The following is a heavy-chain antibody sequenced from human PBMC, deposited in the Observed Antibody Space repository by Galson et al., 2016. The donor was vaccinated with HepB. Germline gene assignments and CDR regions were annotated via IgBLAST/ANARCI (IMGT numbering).Heavy chain of an antibody. Sequence: SVKVSCKASGYNLNKYAMHWVRQAPGQRLEWMGWIDGDTGNTKYSQKFQDRVTLTSDTAATTAYMELSSLRFEDTAVYYCARALEAAAGTNYYYFGLDGWGQGTSVIVSS. V-gene: IGHV1-3*01. CDR3: ARALEAAAGTNYYYFGLDG. CDR2: IDGDTGNT. CDR1: GYNLNKYA. J-gene: IGHJ6*02. D-gene: IGHD6-13*01.